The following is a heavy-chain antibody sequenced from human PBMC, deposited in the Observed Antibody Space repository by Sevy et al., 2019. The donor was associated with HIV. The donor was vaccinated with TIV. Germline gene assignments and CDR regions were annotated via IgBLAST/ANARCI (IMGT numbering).Heavy chain of an antibody. CDR3: ARYYYDSSGYYDYSGMDV. Sequence: ASVKVSCKASGYTFTSYDINWVRQATGQGLEWMGWMNPNSGNTGYAQKFQGRVTMTRNTSISTAYMELSSLRSEDTAIYYCARYYYDSSGYYDYSGMDVWGQGTTVTASS. V-gene: IGHV1-8*01. CDR2: MNPNSGNT. D-gene: IGHD3-22*01. J-gene: IGHJ6*02. CDR1: GYTFTSYD.